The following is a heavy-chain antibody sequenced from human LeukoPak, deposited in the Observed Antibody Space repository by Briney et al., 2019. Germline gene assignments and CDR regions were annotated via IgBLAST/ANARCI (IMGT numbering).Heavy chain of an antibody. CDR2: INPNSGGT. D-gene: IGHD3-22*01. V-gene: IGHV1-2*02. CDR3: AREVWYYDSSGYYGYYFDY. CDR1: GYTFTSYY. J-gene: IGHJ4*02. Sequence: ASVKVSCKASGYTFTSYYMHWVRQAPGQGLEWMGWINPNSGGTNYAQKFQGRVTMTRDTSISTAYMELSRLRSDDTAVYYCAREVWYYDSSGYYGYYFDYWGQGTLVTVSS.